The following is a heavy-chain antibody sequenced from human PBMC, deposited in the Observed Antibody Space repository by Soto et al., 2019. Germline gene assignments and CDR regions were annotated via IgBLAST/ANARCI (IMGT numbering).Heavy chain of an antibody. CDR1: GGSISRAGYS. Sequence: QLQLQESGSRLVKPSQTQSVTCAVSGGSISRAGYSWSWIRQSPGKGLEWIGYIYNSGSTFYNPSLKSRLTISVDRSKNQLSLQLNSVTAADTAVYYCASSRVVTTYFDYWGQGTLVTVSS. D-gene: IGHD2-21*02. J-gene: IGHJ4*02. V-gene: IGHV4-30-2*06. CDR2: IYNSGST. CDR3: ASSRVVTTYFDY.